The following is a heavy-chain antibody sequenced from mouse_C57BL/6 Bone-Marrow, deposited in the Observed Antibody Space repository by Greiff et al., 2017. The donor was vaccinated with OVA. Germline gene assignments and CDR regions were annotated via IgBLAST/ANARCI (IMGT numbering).Heavy chain of an antibody. CDR3: ARTPYYYGSRGFAY. D-gene: IGHD1-1*01. J-gene: IGHJ3*01. V-gene: IGHV1-54*01. CDR1: GYAFTNYL. CDR2: INPGSGGT. Sequence: VQLQESGAELVRPGTSVKVSCKASGYAFTNYLIEWVKQRPGQGLEWIGVINPGSGGTNYNEKFKGKATLTAEKSSSTAYMQLSSLTSEDSAVYFCARTPYYYGSRGFAYWGQGTLVTVSA.